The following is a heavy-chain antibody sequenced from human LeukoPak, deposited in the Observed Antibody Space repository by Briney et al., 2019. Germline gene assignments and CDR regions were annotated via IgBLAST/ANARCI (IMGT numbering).Heavy chain of an antibody. CDR2: IYYGGST. J-gene: IGHJ3*02. D-gene: IGHD2-15*01. CDR1: GGSISSSSYY. Sequence: SETLSLTCTVSGGSISSSSYYWGWIRQPPGKGLDWIGTIYYGGSTYYNPSLKSRVTISVDTSKNQFSLKLSSVTAAVTAVYYCAVQTEASVLPDPAFDIWGQGTMVTVSS. V-gene: IGHV4-39*01. CDR3: AVQTEASVLPDPAFDI.